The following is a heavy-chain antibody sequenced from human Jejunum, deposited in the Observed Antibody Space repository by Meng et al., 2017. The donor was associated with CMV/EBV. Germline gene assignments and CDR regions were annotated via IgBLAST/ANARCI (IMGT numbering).Heavy chain of an antibody. V-gene: IGHV3-23*01. CDR2: ISGSGGST. CDR1: GFSFSNYA. J-gene: IGHJ4*02. Sequence: VHVLGSGGGLVQPGGSLRLSCEASGFSFSNYAMSWVRQVPGQGLEWVSTISGSGGSTYYADSVKGHFTISRDSSRDTLYLQMNSLRVEDTAIYYCAKARHLAGATSGLDYWGQGTLVTVSS. D-gene: IGHD1-26*01. CDR3: AKARHLAGATSGLDY.